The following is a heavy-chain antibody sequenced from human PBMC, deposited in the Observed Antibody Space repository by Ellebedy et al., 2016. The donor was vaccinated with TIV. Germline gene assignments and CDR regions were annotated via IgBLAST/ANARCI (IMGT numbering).Heavy chain of an antibody. D-gene: IGHD1-26*01. CDR2: IYYSGST. CDR1: GDSISSTSHY. CDR3: ARRVFRWEVRPFDY. J-gene: IGHJ4*02. V-gene: IGHV4-39*01. Sequence: SETLSLTCTVSGDSISSTSHYWGWFRLPPGKGLEWIGSIYYSGSTYYNPSLKSRVTISVDTSRNQFSLTLSPVTAADTAVYYCARRVFRWEVRPFDYWGQGTLVTVSS.